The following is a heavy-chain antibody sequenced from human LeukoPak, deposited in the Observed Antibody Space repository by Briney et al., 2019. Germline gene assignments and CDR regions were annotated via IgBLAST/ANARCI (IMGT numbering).Heavy chain of an antibody. CDR3: AREGGGPSYYYDSSGYWAYFDY. D-gene: IGHD3-22*01. V-gene: IGHV3-74*01. CDR1: GFTFSSYW. CDR2: INSDGSST. Sequence: GGSLRLSCAASGFTFSSYWMHWVRQAPGKGLVWASRINSDGSSTSYADSVKGRFTISRDNAKNTLYLQMNSLRAEDTAVYYCAREGGGPSYYYDSSGYWAYFDYWGQGTLVTVSS. J-gene: IGHJ4*02.